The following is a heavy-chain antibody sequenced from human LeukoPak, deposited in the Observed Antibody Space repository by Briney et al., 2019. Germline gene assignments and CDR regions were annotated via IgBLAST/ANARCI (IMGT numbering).Heavy chain of an antibody. J-gene: IGHJ4*02. D-gene: IGHD3-22*01. Sequence: ASEKVSCKGSGYTFTSYGISWVRQAPGQGLEWMGRINPNSGGTNYAQKFQGRVTMTRDTSISTAYMELSRLRSDDTAVYYCARPNVDSSGYWSYFDYWGQGTLVTVSS. CDR2: INPNSGGT. V-gene: IGHV1-2*06. CDR1: GYTFTSYG. CDR3: ARPNVDSSGYWSYFDY.